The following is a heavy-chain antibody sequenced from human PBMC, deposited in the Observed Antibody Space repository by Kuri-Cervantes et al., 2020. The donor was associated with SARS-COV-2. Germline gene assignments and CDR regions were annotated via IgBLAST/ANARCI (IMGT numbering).Heavy chain of an antibody. CDR3: ARDSEFTRDAFEI. J-gene: IGHJ3*02. CDR2: IIPVLRVE. Sequence: SVKVSCKAPGGTLSTYTVTWVRQAPGQGLEWMGRIIPVLRVENYAQKFQGRVTITADKSTNTAYMELTSLRSEDTAVYYCARDSEFTRDAFEIWGQGTMVTVSS. D-gene: IGHD6-19*01. CDR1: GGTLSTYT. V-gene: IGHV1-69*04.